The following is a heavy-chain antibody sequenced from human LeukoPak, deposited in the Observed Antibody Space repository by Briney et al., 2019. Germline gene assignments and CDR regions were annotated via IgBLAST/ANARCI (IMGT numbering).Heavy chain of an antibody. CDR3: AKDPRGGYSGSWYFDY. D-gene: IGHD1-26*01. CDR2: ISGGGDPT. J-gene: IGHJ4*02. Sequence: GGSLRLSRTASGFTFNNYVLSWVRQAPAKGLEWVSAISGGGDPTYYADSVKGRFTISRDNSKNTLYLQMNSLRAEDTAVYYCAKDPRGGYSGSWYFDYWGQGTLVTVSS. CDR1: GFTFNNYV. V-gene: IGHV3-23*01.